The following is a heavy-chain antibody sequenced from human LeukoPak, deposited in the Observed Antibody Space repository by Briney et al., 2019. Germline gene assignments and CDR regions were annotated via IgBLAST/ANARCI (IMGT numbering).Heavy chain of an antibody. J-gene: IGHJ5*02. CDR2: IYYSGST. D-gene: IGHD4-17*01. CDR3: ARGGTTVTPGLLWFDP. V-gene: IGHV4-61*08. Sequence: SSETLSLTCTVSGGSVSSSGYYWSWIRQPPGKGLEWIGYIYYSGSTKYNPSLKSRVTISVDTSKNQFSLKLSSVTAADTAVYYCARGGTTVTPGLLWFDPWGQGTLVTVSS. CDR1: GGSVSSSGYY.